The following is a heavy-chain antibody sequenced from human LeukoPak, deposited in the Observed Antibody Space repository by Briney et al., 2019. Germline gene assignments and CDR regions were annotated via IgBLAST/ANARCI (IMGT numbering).Heavy chain of an antibody. J-gene: IGHJ4*02. Sequence: SETLSLTCAVYGGSFSGYYWSWIRQPPGKGLEWIGEINHSGSTNYNPSLKSRVTISVDTSKNQFSLKLSSVTAADTAVYYCHADTAMVHYFDYWGQGTLVTVSS. CDR1: GGSFSGYY. V-gene: IGHV4-34*01. D-gene: IGHD5-18*01. CDR2: INHSGST. CDR3: HADTAMVHYFDY.